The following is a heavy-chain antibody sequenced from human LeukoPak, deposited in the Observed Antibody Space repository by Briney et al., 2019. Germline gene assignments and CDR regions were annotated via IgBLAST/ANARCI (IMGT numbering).Heavy chain of an antibody. CDR2: MYESRST. D-gene: IGHD1-26*01. V-gene: IGHV4-30-2*01. CDR1: GGSISSGGHF. CDR3: ARDREYSGSYKGALQY. J-gene: IGHJ1*01. Sequence: SETLSLTCSVSGGSISSGGHFWTWIRQPPGKGLEWIGYMYESRSTYYNPSLKSRVTISGDRSKNQISLKLNSVTAADTAVYYCARDREYSGSYKGALQYWGQGTLATVSS.